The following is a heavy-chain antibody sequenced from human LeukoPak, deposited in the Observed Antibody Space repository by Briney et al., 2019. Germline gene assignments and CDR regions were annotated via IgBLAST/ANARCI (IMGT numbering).Heavy chain of an antibody. CDR3: ARDLEDYGSSLSNWFDP. CDR1: GGTFSSYA. Sequence: SVKVSCKASGGTFSSYAISWVRQVPGQGLEWMGGIIPIFGTANYAQKFQGRVTITADESTSTAYMELSSLRSEDTAVYYCARDLEDYGSSLSNWFDPWGQGTLVTVSS. D-gene: IGHD6-13*01. J-gene: IGHJ5*02. V-gene: IGHV1-69*13. CDR2: IIPIFGTA.